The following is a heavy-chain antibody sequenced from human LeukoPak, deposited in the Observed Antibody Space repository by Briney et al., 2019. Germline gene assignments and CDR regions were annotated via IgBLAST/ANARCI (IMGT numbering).Heavy chain of an antibody. J-gene: IGHJ6*02. CDR2: ISAYNGNT. CDR1: GYTFTSYG. CDR3: AKDLGLEPNTFYFYGLDV. V-gene: IGHV1-18*01. D-gene: IGHD3-3*01. Sequence: ASVKVSCKASGYTFTSYGISWVRQAPGQGLEWMGWISAYNGNTNYAQKLQGRVTMTTDTSTSTAYMELRSLRSDDTAVYYCAKDLGLEPNTFYFYGLDVRGQGTAVTVSS.